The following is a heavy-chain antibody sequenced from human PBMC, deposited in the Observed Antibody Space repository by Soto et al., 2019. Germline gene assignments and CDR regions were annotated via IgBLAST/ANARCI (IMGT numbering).Heavy chain of an antibody. CDR2: IYTSGST. CDR1: GGSIGSYY. Sequence: ETRSLDCTFSGGSIGSYYWMWIRQPAGKGLEWIGRIYTSGSTNYNPSLKSRVTLSVDTSKNQFSLKLSSVTAADTAVYYWARNTPGVVGNTVITDFDRWCQAT. V-gene: IGHV4-4*07. J-gene: IGHJ3*02. D-gene: IGHD1-7*01. CDR3: ARNTPGVVGNTVITDFDR.